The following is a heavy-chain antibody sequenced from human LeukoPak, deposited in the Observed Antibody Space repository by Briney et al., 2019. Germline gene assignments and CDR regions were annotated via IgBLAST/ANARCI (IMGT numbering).Heavy chain of an antibody. Sequence: ASVKVSCKASGYSFTGYYIHWLRQAPGQGLEWMGWINPNSGGTNYAQKFQGRVTMTRDTSISTAYMELSSLRSDDTAVYYCATDREGARQNCFDPWGQGTLVTVSS. D-gene: IGHD3-10*01. CDR3: ATDREGARQNCFDP. CDR1: GYSFTGYY. J-gene: IGHJ5*02. V-gene: IGHV1-2*02. CDR2: INPNSGGT.